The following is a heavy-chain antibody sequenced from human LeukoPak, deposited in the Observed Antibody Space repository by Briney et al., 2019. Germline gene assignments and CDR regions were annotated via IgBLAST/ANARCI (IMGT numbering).Heavy chain of an antibody. D-gene: IGHD2-2*01. CDR3: AKDREIVVVPAVDFDY. V-gene: IGHV3-23*01. CDR1: GFTFSSYA. Sequence: GWSLRLSCAASGFTFSSYAMSWVRQAPGKGLEWVSAISGSGGSTYYADSVKGRFTISRDNSKNTLYLQMNSLRAEDTAVYYCAKDREIVVVPAVDFDYWGQGTLVTVSS. J-gene: IGHJ4*02. CDR2: ISGSGGST.